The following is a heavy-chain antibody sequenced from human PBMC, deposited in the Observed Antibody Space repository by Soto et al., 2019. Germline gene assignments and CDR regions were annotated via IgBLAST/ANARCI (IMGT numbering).Heavy chain of an antibody. D-gene: IGHD1-26*01. CDR2: ISYDGSNK. V-gene: IGHV3-30-3*01. CDR3: ARDQRAGRFYYLRGMDV. CDR1: GFTFSSYA. Sequence: GGSLRLSCAASGFTFSSYAMNWVRQAPGKGLEWVAVISYDGSNKYHADSVRGRFTMSRDNSKNPLYLQMNSLRVEDTAAYYCARDQRAGRFYYLRGMDVWGQGSTVTVSS. J-gene: IGHJ6*02.